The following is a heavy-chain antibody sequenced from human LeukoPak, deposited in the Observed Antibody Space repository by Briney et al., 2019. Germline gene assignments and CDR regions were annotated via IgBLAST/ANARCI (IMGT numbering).Heavy chain of an antibody. CDR3: GRHVQTPSFDP. V-gene: IGHV4-39*01. D-gene: IGHD1-1*01. J-gene: IGHJ5*02. CDR2: IYYNGNT. CDR1: GGSTTINGYY. Sequence: SETLSPTCTVSGGSTTINGYYWAWLRQPPGKGLEWIGSIYYNGNTYYNPSLKSRVTISADTSTNHFSLKLTSVTAADTAVYYCGRHVQTPSFDPWGQGTLVTVSS.